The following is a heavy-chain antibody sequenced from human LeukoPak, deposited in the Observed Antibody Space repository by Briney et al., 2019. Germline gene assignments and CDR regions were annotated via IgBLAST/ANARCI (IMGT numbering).Heavy chain of an antibody. D-gene: IGHD3-3*01. V-gene: IGHV4-34*01. CDR2: INHSGST. Sequence: SETLSLNCTVYDESFSGYYWSWIRQPPGKGLEWIGEINHSGSTNYNPSLKSRVTISVDTSKNQFSLKLSSVTAADTAVYYCARGGFFGVVKKIKNYFDYWGQGTLVTVSS. CDR1: DESFSGYY. J-gene: IGHJ4*02. CDR3: ARGGFFGVVKKIKNYFDY.